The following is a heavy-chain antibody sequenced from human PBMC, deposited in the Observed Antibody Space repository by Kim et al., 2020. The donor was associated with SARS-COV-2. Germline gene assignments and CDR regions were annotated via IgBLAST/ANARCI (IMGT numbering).Heavy chain of an antibody. J-gene: IGHJ4*02. CDR2: INHSGST. Sequence: SETLSLTCAVYGGSFSGYYWSWIRQPPGKGLEWIGEINHSGSTNYNPSLKSRVTISVDTSKNQFSLKLSSVTAADTAVYYCARGGIITMITYDYWGQGTLVTVSS. V-gene: IGHV4-34*01. CDR1: GGSFSGYY. D-gene: IGHD3-22*01. CDR3: ARGGIITMITYDY.